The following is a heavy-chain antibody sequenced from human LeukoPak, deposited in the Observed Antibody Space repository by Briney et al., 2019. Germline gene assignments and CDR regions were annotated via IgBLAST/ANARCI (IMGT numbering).Heavy chain of an antibody. CDR3: ARHSSSYYDFDY. CDR1: GGSFSGYY. Sequence: SETLSLTCAVYGGSFSGYYWSWIRQPPGKGLEWIGYIHYSGSTNYNPSLKSRVTISVDTSKNQFSLMLSSVTAADTAVYYCARHSSSYYDFDYWGQGTLVTVSS. D-gene: IGHD6-13*01. J-gene: IGHJ4*02. CDR2: IHYSGST. V-gene: IGHV4-59*08.